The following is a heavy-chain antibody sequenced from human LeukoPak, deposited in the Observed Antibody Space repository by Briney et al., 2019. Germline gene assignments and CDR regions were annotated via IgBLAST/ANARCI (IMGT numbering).Heavy chain of an antibody. CDR3: AADIGGSYEFDY. CDR2: YDREEGET. CDR1: GYSVNELS. V-gene: IGHV1-24*01. J-gene: IGHJ4*02. D-gene: IGHD1-26*01. Sequence: ASVKVSCKVSGYSVNELSMHWVRQAPGKGLEWMGGYDREEGETITAQKYHGRVTLTEDTSADTAYMELNNLKSEDTAVCYCAADIGGSYEFDYWGQGTLVIVSS.